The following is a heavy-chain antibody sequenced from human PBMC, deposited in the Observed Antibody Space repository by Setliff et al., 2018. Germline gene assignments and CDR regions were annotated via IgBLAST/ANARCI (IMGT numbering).Heavy chain of an antibody. V-gene: IGHV3-7*01. Sequence: GESLKISCAASGFTFSSYWMSWVRQAPGKGLEWVANIKQDGSEKYYVDSVKGRFTISRDNAKNSLYLQMNSLRAEDTAVYYCASGRWLQLLGDYWGQGTLVTVSS. D-gene: IGHD5-12*01. J-gene: IGHJ4*02. CDR1: GFTFSSYW. CDR3: ASGRWLQLLGDY. CDR2: IKQDGSEK.